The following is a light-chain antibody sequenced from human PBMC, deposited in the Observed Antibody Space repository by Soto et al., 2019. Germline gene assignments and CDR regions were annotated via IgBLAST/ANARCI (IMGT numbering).Light chain of an antibody. CDR2: DVS. CDR1: SSDVGGYDY. CDR3: SSHTSNSTPNV. J-gene: IGLJ1*01. V-gene: IGLV2-14*01. Sequence: QSALTQPASVSGSSGQSITLSCTGTSSDVGGYDYVSWYQQRPGKAPKLMIYDVSNRPSGVSDRFSGSKSGNTASLTISGLQAEDEADYYCSSHTSNSTPNVFGPGTKLTVL.